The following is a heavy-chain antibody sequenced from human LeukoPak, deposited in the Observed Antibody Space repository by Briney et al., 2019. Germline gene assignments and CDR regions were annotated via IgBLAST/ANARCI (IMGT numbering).Heavy chain of an antibody. Sequence: PGGSLRLSCAASGFTFDDYAMHWVRQAPGKGLEWVSLISWDGGSTYYADSVKGRFTISRDNSKNSLYLQMNSLRAEDTALYYCAKDIRQREIPGPRTQRFLEWLTFQSRDYYYYYMDVWGKGTTVTVSS. J-gene: IGHJ6*03. CDR2: ISWDGGST. CDR1: GFTFDDYA. V-gene: IGHV3-43D*03. D-gene: IGHD3-3*01. CDR3: AKDIRQREIPGPRTQRFLEWLTFQSRDYYYYYMDV.